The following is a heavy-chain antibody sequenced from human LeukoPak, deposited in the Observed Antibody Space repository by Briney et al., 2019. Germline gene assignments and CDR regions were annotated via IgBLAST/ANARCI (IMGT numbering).Heavy chain of an antibody. V-gene: IGHV3-7*01. CDR2: IKQDGSEK. D-gene: IGHD2-2*01. CDR1: GFTFSSYW. CDR3: ARDAPLLYCSSTSCPPDY. J-gene: IGHJ4*02. Sequence: PGGSLRLSCAASGFTFSSYWMSWVRQAPGEGLEWVANIKQDGSEKYYVDSVKGRFTISRDNAKNSLYLEMNSLRAEDTAVYYCARDAPLLYCSSTSCPPDYWGQGTLVTVSS.